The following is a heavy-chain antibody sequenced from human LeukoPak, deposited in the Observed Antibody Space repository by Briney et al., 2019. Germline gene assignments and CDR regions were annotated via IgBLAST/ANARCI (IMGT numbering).Heavy chain of an antibody. CDR2: ISGSGGST. CDR1: GFDFRSYA. D-gene: IGHD4-23*01. J-gene: IGHJ4*02. CDR3: AKDGGNSEDYFDY. V-gene: IGHV3-23*01. Sequence: GGSLRLSCTASGFDFRSYAMAWVRQAPGKGLEWVSAISGSGGSTYYADSVKGRFTISRDNSKNTLYLQMNSLRAEDTAVYYCAKDGGNSEDYFDYWGQGTLVTVSS.